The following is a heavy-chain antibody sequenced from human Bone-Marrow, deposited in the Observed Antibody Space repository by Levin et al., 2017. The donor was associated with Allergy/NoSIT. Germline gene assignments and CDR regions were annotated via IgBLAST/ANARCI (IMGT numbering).Heavy chain of an antibody. Sequence: GESLTLSCASSFFLFLSSSLPFLLPPSFKGLEWVSYISDDGTSMDYADSVKGRFTISRDNSKKLLYLQMNNLRVDDTAVYYCARAVGLEYWGQGIQVTVTS. J-gene: IGHJ4*02. CDR1: FFLFLSSS. D-gene: IGHD3-16*01. V-gene: IGHV3-11*01. CDR2: ISDDGTSM. CDR3: ARAVGLEY.